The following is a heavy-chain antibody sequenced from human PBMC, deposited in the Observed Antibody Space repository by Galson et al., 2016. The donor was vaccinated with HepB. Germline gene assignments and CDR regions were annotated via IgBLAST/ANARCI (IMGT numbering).Heavy chain of an antibody. CDR2: IGSSTNFI. J-gene: IGHJ6*02. CDR1: EFTFVTYG. CDR3: ARRKWRVGLLVHGLDA. V-gene: IGHV3-21*06. Sequence: SLRLSCAASEFTFVTYGMTWVRQAPGKGLEWVAYIGSSTNFIFYGDSVKGRFTISRDNAENSLFLQMSSLRVEDTGVYYCARRKWRVGLLVHGLDAWGQGTTVTVSS. D-gene: IGHD3-22*01.